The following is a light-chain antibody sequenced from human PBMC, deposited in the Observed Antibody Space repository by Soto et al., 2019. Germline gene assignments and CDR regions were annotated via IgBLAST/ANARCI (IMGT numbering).Light chain of an antibody. Sequence: DIVMTQSPDSLAVSLGERATINCKSSQSVLFSSNNKNYVAWYQQKAGQPPKLLIYWASTRESGVPDRFSGSGSGTDFTLTISSLQAEDVAVYYCQQYYSTLTFGQGTKLEIK. CDR3: QQYYSTLT. J-gene: IGKJ2*01. CDR2: WAS. V-gene: IGKV4-1*01. CDR1: QSVLFSSNNKNY.